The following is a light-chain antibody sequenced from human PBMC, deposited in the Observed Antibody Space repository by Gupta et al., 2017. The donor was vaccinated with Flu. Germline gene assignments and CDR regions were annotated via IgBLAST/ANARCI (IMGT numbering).Light chain of an antibody. CDR3: AAWDDALDGPFVV. CDR1: SSNIGSNT. J-gene: IGLJ2*01. Sequence: TTSCSGSSSNIGSNTVNWYQLLPGTAPKLLIYNNNQRPSGVPDRFSGSKSGTSASLAVSGLQPEDEADYYCAAWDDALDGPFVVFGGGTKLTVL. V-gene: IGLV1-44*01. CDR2: NNN.